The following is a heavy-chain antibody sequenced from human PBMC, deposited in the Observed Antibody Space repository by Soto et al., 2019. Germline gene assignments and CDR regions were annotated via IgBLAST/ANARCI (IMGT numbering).Heavy chain of an antibody. Sequence: QVQLVQSGAEVKKPGASVTVSCKAPGYSFANYTIHWVRQAPGQGLEWMGWLNPDTASTKFSPKFQGRVNITRDKSANTAFMQLTSLTSEDTALYYCARGGGYYGSGAYYRGYFDHWGLGTLVAVSS. CDR1: GYSFANYT. CDR3: ARGGGYYGSGAYYRGYFDH. V-gene: IGHV1-3*01. CDR2: LNPDTAST. D-gene: IGHD3-10*01. J-gene: IGHJ4*02.